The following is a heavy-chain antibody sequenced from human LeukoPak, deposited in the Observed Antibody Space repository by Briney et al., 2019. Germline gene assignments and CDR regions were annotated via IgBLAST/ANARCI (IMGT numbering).Heavy chain of an antibody. CDR2: IYYSGST. CDR1: GGSISSGGYY. CDR3: ARQFWENWFDP. Sequence: ASETLSLTCTVSGGSISSGGYYWSWIRQHPGKGLEWIGYIYYSGSTYYNPSLKSRVTISVDTSKNQFSLKLSSVTAADTAVYYCARQFWENWFDPWGQGTLVTVSS. D-gene: IGHD3-3*01. J-gene: IGHJ5*02. V-gene: IGHV4-31*03.